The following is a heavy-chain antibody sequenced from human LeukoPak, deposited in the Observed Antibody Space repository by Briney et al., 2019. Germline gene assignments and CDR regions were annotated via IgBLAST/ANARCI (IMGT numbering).Heavy chain of an antibody. CDR1: GFTFNNAW. V-gene: IGHV3-15*01. J-gene: IGHJ4*02. CDR2: IKSKTDGGTT. Sequence: KTGGSLRLSCAASGFTFNNAWMNWVRQAPGKGLEWVGHIKSKTDGGTTDYAAPVKGRFTISRDDSKNTVYLQMNSLKTEDTAVYYCTTVGYCDGTSCSGFDYWGQGTLVTVSS. D-gene: IGHD2-2*01. CDR3: TTVGYCDGTSCSGFDY.